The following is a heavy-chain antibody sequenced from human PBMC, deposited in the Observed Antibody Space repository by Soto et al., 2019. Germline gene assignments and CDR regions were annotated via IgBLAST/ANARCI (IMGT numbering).Heavy chain of an antibody. J-gene: IGHJ4*02. CDR2: ISYDGSNK. CDR3: AKGGPPAAITSYFDY. V-gene: IGHV3-30*18. Sequence: PGGSLRLSCAASGFTFSSYGMHWVRQAPGKGLEWVAVISYDGSNKYYADSVKGRFTISRDNSKNTLYLQMNSLRAEDTAVYYCAKGGPPAAITSYFDYWGQGTLVTVSS. D-gene: IGHD2-2*01. CDR1: GFTFSSYG.